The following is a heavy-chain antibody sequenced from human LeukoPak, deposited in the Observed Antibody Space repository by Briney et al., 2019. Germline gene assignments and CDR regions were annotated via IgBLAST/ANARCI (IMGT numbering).Heavy chain of an antibody. CDR3: AKGRDDRSIAAAGPFDY. J-gene: IGHJ4*02. V-gene: IGHV3-23*01. CDR2: ISGSGGST. Sequence: GGSLRLSCAASGFTFSSYAMSWVRQAPGKGLEWVSAISGSGGSTYYADSVKGRFTISRDNSKNTLYLQMNSLRAEDTAVYYCAKGRDDRSIAAAGPFDYWGQGTLVTVSS. D-gene: IGHD6-13*01. CDR1: GFTFSSYA.